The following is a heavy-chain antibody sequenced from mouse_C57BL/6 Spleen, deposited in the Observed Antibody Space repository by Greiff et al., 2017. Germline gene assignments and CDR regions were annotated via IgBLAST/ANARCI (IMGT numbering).Heavy chain of an antibody. CDR3: VRHDDYDDEDAMDY. CDR1: GFSFNTYA. CDR2: IRSKSNNYAT. J-gene: IGHJ4*01. D-gene: IGHD2-4*01. V-gene: IGHV10-1*01. Sequence: EVQLVESGGGLVQPKGSLKLSCAASGFSFNTYAMNWVRQAPGKGLEWVARIRSKSNNYATYYADSVKDRFTISRDDSESMLYLQMNNLKTEDTAMYYCVRHDDYDDEDAMDYWGQGTSVTVSS.